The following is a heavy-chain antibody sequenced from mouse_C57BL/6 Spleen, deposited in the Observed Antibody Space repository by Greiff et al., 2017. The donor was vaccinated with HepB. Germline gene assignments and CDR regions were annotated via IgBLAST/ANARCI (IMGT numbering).Heavy chain of an antibody. CDR3: AIRSNDDAMDY. J-gene: IGHJ4*01. CDR2: IDPSDSYT. Sequence: QVQLKQPGAELVKPGASVKLSCKASGYTFTSYWMQWVKQRPGQGLEWIGEIDPSDSYTNYKQTFKGKSTLTVVTSSSTAYMQLSGLTSDDSAVYYCAIRSNDDAMDYWGQGTSVTVSS. D-gene: IGHD2-12*01. CDR1: GYTFTSYW. V-gene: IGHV1-50*01.